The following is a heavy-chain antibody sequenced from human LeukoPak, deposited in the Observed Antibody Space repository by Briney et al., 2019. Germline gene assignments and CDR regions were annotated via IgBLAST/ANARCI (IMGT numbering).Heavy chain of an antibody. D-gene: IGHD2-2*01. CDR3: ARVRRYCSSTSCYSRYYFDY. J-gene: IGHJ4*02. Sequence: SETLSLTCTVSGGSISSHYWSWIQQPPGKGLEWIGYIYYSGSTNYNPSLKSRVTISVDTSKNQFSLKLSSVTAADTAVYYCARVRRYCSSTSCYSRYYFDYWGQGTLVTVSS. CDR1: GGSISSHY. V-gene: IGHV4-59*11. CDR2: IYYSGST.